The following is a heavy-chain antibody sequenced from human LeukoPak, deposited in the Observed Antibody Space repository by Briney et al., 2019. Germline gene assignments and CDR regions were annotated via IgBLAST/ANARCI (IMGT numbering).Heavy chain of an antibody. CDR1: GYTFTSYG. CDR3: ARDNSVGDIAWWFDP. D-gene: IGHD3-16*02. Sequence: ASVKVSCEASGYTFTSYGISWVRQAPGQGLEWMGWISAYNGNTNYAQKLQGRVTMTTDTSTSTAYMELRSLRSDDTAVYYCARDNSVGDIAWWFDPWGQGTLVTVSS. J-gene: IGHJ5*02. V-gene: IGHV1-18*01. CDR2: ISAYNGNT.